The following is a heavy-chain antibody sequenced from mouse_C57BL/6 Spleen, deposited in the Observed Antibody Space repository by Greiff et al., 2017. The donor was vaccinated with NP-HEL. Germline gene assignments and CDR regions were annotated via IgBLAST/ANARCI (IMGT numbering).Heavy chain of an antibody. V-gene: IGHV10-1*01. CDR3: VRQDYYGCSSWFAY. D-gene: IGHD1-1*01. CDR2: IRSKSNNYAT. J-gene: IGHJ3*01. Sequence: EVQLVESGGGLVQPKGSLKLSCAASGFSFNTYAMNWVRQAPGKGLEWVARIRSKSNNYATYYADSVKDRFTISRDDSESMLYLQMNNLKTEDTAMYYCVRQDYYGCSSWFAYWGQGTLVTVSA. CDR1: GFSFNTYA.